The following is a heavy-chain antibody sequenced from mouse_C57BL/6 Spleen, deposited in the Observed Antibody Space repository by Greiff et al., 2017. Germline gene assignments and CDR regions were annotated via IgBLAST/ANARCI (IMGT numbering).Heavy chain of an antibody. CDR3: AIEDYGSSYEGFAY. V-gene: IGHV1-74*01. J-gene: IGHJ3*01. D-gene: IGHD1-1*01. Sequence: QVQLKQPGAELVKPGASVKVSCKASGYTFTSYWMHWVKQRPGQGLEWIGRIHPSDSDTNYNQKFKGKATLTVDKSSSTAYMQLSSLTSEDSAVYYCAIEDYGSSYEGFAYWGQGTLVTVSA. CDR1: GYTFTSYW. CDR2: IHPSDSDT.